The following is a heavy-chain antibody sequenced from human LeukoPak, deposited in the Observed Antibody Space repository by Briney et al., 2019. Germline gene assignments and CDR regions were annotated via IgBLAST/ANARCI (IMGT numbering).Heavy chain of an antibody. CDR1: GYTFTSYA. D-gene: IGHD2-15*01. J-gene: IGHJ4*02. Sequence: ASVKVSCKASGYTFTSYAMHWVRQAPGQRLEWMGWINAGNGNTKYSQEFQGRVTITRDTSASTPYMELSSLRSEDMAVYYCARGYCSGGSCYIDPYFDYWGQGTLVTVSS. V-gene: IGHV1-3*03. CDR3: ARGYCSGGSCYIDPYFDY. CDR2: INAGNGNT.